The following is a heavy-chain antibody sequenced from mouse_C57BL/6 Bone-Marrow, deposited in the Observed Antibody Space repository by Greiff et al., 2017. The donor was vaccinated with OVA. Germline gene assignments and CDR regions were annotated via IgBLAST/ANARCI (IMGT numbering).Heavy chain of an antibody. J-gene: IGHJ4*01. CDR3: AKPDGSSPGVAMDY. CDR2: IWGDGST. CDR1: GFSLTSYG. Sequence: VQLQESEPGLVAPSQSLSITCTVSGFSLTSYGVSWVRQPPGKGLEWLGVIWGDGSTNYHSALISRLSISKDNSKSQVFLKLNSLQTDDTATYYCAKPDGSSPGVAMDYWGQGTSVTVSS. D-gene: IGHD1-1*01. V-gene: IGHV2-3*01.